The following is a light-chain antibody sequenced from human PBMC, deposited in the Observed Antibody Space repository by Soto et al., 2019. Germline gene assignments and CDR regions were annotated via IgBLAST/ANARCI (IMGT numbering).Light chain of an antibody. CDR2: DVS. Sequence: DIQMTQSPSTLSASVGDRVIITCRASQTVERWMAWYQQKPGKAPKLLISDVSTLERGVPSRFSGSGSATEFTLTISGLQPDDFATYYCQQYNTYPWTFGQGTKVEIK. CDR1: QTVERW. CDR3: QQYNTYPWT. V-gene: IGKV1-5*01. J-gene: IGKJ1*01.